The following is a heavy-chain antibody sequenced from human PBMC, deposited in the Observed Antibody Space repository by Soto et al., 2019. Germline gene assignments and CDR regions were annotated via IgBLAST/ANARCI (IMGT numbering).Heavy chain of an antibody. J-gene: IGHJ4*02. D-gene: IGHD3-9*01. Sequence: PGGSLRLSCAASGFTFSSYAMSWVRQAPGKGLEWVSVITGSGGSTYYADSVKGRFTISRDNSKNTLYLQMNSLRAEDTAVYYCAKDGRYYDILTGYYSSGYYFDYWGQGTLVTVSS. V-gene: IGHV3-23*01. CDR3: AKDGRYYDILTGYYSSGYYFDY. CDR1: GFTFSSYA. CDR2: ITGSGGST.